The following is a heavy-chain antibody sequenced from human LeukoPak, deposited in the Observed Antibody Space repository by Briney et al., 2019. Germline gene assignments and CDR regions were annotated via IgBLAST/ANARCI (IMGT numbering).Heavy chain of an antibody. CDR3: ARGGDYPFDY. Sequence: GGSLRLSCAASGFTFSSYWMHWVRQGPGKGLVWVSRIRSDGSTTTYADSVKGRFTISRDNAKNTLYLQMNSLRAEDTAVYYCARGGDYPFDYWGKGTLVTVSS. V-gene: IGHV3-74*01. CDR1: GFTFSSYW. J-gene: IGHJ4*02. D-gene: IGHD4-17*01. CDR2: IRSDGSTT.